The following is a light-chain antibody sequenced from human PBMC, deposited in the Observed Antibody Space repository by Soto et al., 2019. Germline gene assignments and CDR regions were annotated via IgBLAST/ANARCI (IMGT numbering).Light chain of an antibody. J-gene: IGKJ5*01. Sequence: EIVLTQSPGTLSLSPGARATLSCRASQSVSSSYLAWYQQKPGQAPRLLIYGASSRATGIPDRFSGSGSGTDFTLTISRLEPEDFAVYYCQQYGSSPQTFGQGTRLESK. CDR1: QSVSSSY. CDR2: GAS. CDR3: QQYGSSPQT. V-gene: IGKV3-20*01.